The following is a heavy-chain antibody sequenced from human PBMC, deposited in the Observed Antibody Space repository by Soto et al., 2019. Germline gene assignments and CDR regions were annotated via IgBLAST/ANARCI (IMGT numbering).Heavy chain of an antibody. V-gene: IGHV1-18*01. CDR2: ISAYNGNT. Sequence: ASVKVSCKASGYTFTSYGISWVRQAPGQGLEWMGWISAYNGNTNYAQKLQGRVTMTTDTSTSTAYMELRSLRSDDTAVYYCGRVVVVAATFVPYYYYYYMDVWGKGTTVTVSS. CDR3: GRVVVVAATFVPYYYYYYMDV. J-gene: IGHJ6*03. D-gene: IGHD2-15*01. CDR1: GYTFTSYG.